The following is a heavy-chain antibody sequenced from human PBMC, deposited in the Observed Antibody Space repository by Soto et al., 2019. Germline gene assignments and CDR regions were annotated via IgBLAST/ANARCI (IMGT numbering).Heavy chain of an antibody. CDR2: LFNSGDT. CDR1: GASISGSY. Sequence: QVQLQESGPGLVKPSETLSLICSVSGASISGSYWAWIRQPPGKGLEWIGHLFNSGDTTYNPSLKSRVTISVDTSNSPIPLTLTSVTAADTAVYFCARAQPFLKWSVGYYFDFWGQGALVAVSS. V-gene: IGHV4-59*12. J-gene: IGHJ4*02. D-gene: IGHD3-3*02. CDR3: ARAQPFLKWSVGYYFDF.